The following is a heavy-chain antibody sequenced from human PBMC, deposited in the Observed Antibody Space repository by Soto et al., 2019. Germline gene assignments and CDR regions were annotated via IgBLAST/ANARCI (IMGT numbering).Heavy chain of an antibody. D-gene: IGHD3-22*01. CDR3: ARDSRIYDSSCLLFDY. J-gene: IGHJ4*02. CDR2: ISAYKGNT. CDR1: GYTFTTYG. V-gene: IGHV1-18*01. Sequence: QVQLVQSGAEVKKPGASVKVSCKASGYTFTTYGISWVRQAPGQGLEWMGWISAYKGNTDYAQKFQGTATKTTDTSTRTVYMKMRSLRSDDTDVYYCARDSRIYDSSCLLFDYWGQGTLVTVPS.